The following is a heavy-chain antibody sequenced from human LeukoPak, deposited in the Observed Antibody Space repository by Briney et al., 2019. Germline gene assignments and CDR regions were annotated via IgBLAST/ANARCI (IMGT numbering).Heavy chain of an antibody. CDR2: TSYDGSNK. J-gene: IGHJ4*02. V-gene: IGHV3-30-3*01. CDR1: GFTFSSYA. Sequence: GGSLRLSCAASGFTFSSYAMHWVRQAPGKGLEWAAVTSYDGSNKYYADSVKGRFTISRDNSKNTLYLQMNSLRAEDTAVYYCARDNFDDFWSGYYFGYWGQGTLVTVSS. D-gene: IGHD3-3*01. CDR3: ARDNFDDFWSGYYFGY.